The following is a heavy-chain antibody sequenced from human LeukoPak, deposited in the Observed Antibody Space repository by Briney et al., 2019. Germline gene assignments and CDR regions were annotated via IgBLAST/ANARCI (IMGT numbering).Heavy chain of an antibody. CDR3: ARGGMQGYNANTRDY. V-gene: IGHV3-11*01. CDR1: GFTFSDYY. CDR2: ISSSASII. Sequence: GGSLRLSCAASGFTFSDYYTSWIRQVPGNGMEWVSYISSSASIIYHVDSVKGRFTISRDNAKNSLSLQMNSLRAEDTAVYYCARGGMQGYNANTRDYWGQGTLVTVSS. J-gene: IGHJ4*02. D-gene: IGHD5-24*01.